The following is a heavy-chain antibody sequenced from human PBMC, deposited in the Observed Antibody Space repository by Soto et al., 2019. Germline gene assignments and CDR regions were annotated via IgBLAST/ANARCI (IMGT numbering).Heavy chain of an antibody. J-gene: IGHJ5*02. V-gene: IGHV2-5*02. CDR3: AHTVIDPCNGYGGNWFDP. D-gene: IGHD5-12*01. Sequence: SGPTLVNPTQTLTLTCTFSGFSRSTRGVGVGWIRQPPGKALEWLALIYLDDDKRYSPSLKSRLTITKDTSKNQVVLTMTNMDPVDTATYYCAHTVIDPCNGYGGNWFDPWGQGTLVTVSS. CDR1: GFSRSTRGVG. CDR2: IYLDDDK.